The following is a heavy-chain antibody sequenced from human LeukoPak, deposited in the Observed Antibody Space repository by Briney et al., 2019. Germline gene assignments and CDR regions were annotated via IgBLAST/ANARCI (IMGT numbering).Heavy chain of an antibody. J-gene: IGHJ4*02. CDR3: AKKLGYSSGWSVFDY. Sequence: GGSLRLSCAASGFTLSSYGMSWVRQAPGKGLEWVSAISGSGGSTYYADSVKGRFTISRDNSKNTLYLQMNSLRAEDTAVYYCAKKLGYSSGWSVFDYWGQGTLVTVSS. D-gene: IGHD6-19*01. CDR1: GFTLSSYG. CDR2: ISGSGGST. V-gene: IGHV3-23*01.